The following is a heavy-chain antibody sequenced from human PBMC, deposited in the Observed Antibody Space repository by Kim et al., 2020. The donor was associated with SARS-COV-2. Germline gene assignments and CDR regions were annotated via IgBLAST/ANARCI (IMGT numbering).Heavy chain of an antibody. J-gene: IGHJ4*02. CDR3: ARGLDYDFWTGNPAHPCDS. Sequence: ASVKVSCKASGYTFTTYAMHWVRQAPGQRFEWMGWINAGNGNINYSQKFQGRATITRDTSASTAYMELSSLRSEDTAVYYCARGLDYDFWTGNPAHPCDSWGQGTLVTVSS. V-gene: IGHV1-3*01. CDR1: GYTFTTYA. CDR2: INAGNGNI. D-gene: IGHD3-3*01.